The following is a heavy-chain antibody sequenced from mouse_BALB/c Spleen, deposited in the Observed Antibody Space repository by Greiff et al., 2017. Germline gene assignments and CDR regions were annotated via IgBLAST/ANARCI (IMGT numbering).Heavy chain of an antibody. Sequence: VQRVESGPGLVAPSQSLSITCTVSGFSLTGYGVNWVRQPPGKGLEWLGMIWGDGSTDYNSALKSRLSISKDNSKSQVFLKMNSLQTDDTARYYCASESVGYYYGSSYGYFDVWGAGTTVTVSS. CDR1: GFSLTGYG. J-gene: IGHJ1*01. V-gene: IGHV2-6-7*01. D-gene: IGHD1-1*01. CDR3: ASESVGYYYGSSYGYFDV. CDR2: IWGDGST.